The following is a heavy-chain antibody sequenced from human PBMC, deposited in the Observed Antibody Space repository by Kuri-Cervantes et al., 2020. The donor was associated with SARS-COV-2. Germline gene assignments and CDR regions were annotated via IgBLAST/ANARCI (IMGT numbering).Heavy chain of an antibody. V-gene: IGHV1-18*01. CDR1: GYTFTSYG. J-gene: IGHJ5*02. D-gene: IGHD2-2*01. Sequence: ASVKVSCKASGYTFTSYGISWVRQAPGQGLEWMGWISAYNGNTNYAQKLQGRVTMTTDTPTSTAYMELRSLRSDDTAVYYCARSLVVPAANWFDPWGQGTLVTVSS. CDR3: ARSLVVPAANWFDP. CDR2: ISAYNGNT.